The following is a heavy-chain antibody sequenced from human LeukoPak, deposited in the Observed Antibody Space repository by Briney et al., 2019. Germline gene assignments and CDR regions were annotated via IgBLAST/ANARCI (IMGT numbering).Heavy chain of an antibody. D-gene: IGHD3-10*01. Sequence: SETLSLTCTVSGGSISSGGYNWNWIRQHPGKGLEWIGYIYYSGSTSYNPSLKSRVIISIDRSKNQFSLKLSSVTAADSAVYYCARDGEYGSGSYYMAYWGQGTLVTVSS. V-gene: IGHV4-31*03. CDR3: ARDGEYGSGSYYMAY. J-gene: IGHJ4*02. CDR1: GGSISSGGYN. CDR2: IYYSGST.